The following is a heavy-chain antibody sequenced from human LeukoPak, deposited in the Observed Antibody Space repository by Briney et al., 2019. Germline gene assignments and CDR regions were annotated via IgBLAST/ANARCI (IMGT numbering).Heavy chain of an antibody. V-gene: IGHV4-59*01. CDR2: IYYSGST. J-gene: IGHJ4*02. CDR1: GGSISSYY. CDR3: ATRPLGAGDFDY. Sequence: PSETLSLTCAVSGGSISSYYWSWIRQPPGKGLEWIGYIYYSGSTNYNPSLKSRVTISVDTSKNQFSLKLSSVTAADPAVYYCATRPLGAGDFDYWGQGTLVTVS. D-gene: IGHD6-19*01.